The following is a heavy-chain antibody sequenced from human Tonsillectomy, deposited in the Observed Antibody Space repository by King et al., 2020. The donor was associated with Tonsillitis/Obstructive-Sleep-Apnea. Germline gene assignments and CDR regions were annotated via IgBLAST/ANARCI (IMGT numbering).Heavy chain of an antibody. J-gene: IGHJ6*03. Sequence: VQLVESGGGLVRPGGSLRLSCAASGFTFSDYYMSWIRQAPGKGLEWISYISSGGSSKFYADSVEGRFTISRDNARNSLYLQMISLGAEDTAVYYCARGIHSSYSYMDVWGKGTTVTVSS. D-gene: IGHD2-21*01. CDR1: GFTFSDYY. CDR2: ISSGGSSK. V-gene: IGHV3-11*01. CDR3: ARGIHSSYSYMDV.